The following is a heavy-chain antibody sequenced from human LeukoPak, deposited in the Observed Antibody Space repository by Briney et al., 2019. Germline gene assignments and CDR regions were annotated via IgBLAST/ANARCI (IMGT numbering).Heavy chain of an antibody. J-gene: IGHJ5*02. D-gene: IGHD3-9*01. V-gene: IGHV4-38-2*02. CDR2: IYHSGRT. Sequence: SETLSLTCTVSGGSISSGYYWGWIRQPPGKGLEWIGSIYHSGRTFYNPSLKSRVTITVDTSKNQFSLKLSSVTAADTAVYYCARNHYDILTGYPMWFDPWGQGTLVTVSS. CDR3: ARNHYDILTGYPMWFDP. CDR1: GGSISSGYY.